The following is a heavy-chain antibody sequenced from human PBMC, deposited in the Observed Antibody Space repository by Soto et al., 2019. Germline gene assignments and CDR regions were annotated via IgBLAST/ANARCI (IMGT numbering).Heavy chain of an antibody. CDR3: ARDRPRRSSSPVRRDAFDI. V-gene: IGHV3-33*01. D-gene: IGHD6-6*01. J-gene: IGHJ3*02. CDR1: GFTFSSYG. CDR2: IWYDGSNK. Sequence: QVQLVESGGGVVQPGRSLRLSCAASGFTFSSYGMHWVRQAPGKGLEWVAVIWYDGSNKYYADSVKGRFTISRDNSKNTLYLQMNSLRAEDTDVDYCARDRPRRSSSPVRRDAFDIWGQGTMVTVSS.